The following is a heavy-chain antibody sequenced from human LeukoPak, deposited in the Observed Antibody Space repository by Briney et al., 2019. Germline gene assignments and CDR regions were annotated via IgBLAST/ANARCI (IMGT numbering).Heavy chain of an antibody. Sequence: PSETLSLTCTVSGGSISSSSYYWGWIRQPPGKGLEWIGSIYYSGSTYYNPSLKSRVTISVDTSKNQFSLKLSSVTAADTAVYYCARQSDWAKNYFDYWGQGTLVTVSS. J-gene: IGHJ4*02. CDR2: IYYSGST. CDR3: ARQSDWAKNYFDY. D-gene: IGHD3-9*01. V-gene: IGHV4-39*01. CDR1: GGSISSSSYY.